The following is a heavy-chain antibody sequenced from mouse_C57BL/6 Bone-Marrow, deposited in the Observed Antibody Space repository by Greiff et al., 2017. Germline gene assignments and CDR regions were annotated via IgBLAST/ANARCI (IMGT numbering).Heavy chain of an antibody. V-gene: IGHV1-26*01. D-gene: IGHD1-1*01. CDR1: GYTFTDYY. Sequence: EVQLQQSGPELVKPGASVKISCKASGYTFTDYYMNWVKQSHGKSLEWIGDINPNNGGTSYNQKFKGKATLTVDKSSSTAYMELRSLTSEDSAVYYCARSPLYGSSRYFDVWGTGTTVTVSS. J-gene: IGHJ1*03. CDR2: INPNNGGT. CDR3: ARSPLYGSSRYFDV.